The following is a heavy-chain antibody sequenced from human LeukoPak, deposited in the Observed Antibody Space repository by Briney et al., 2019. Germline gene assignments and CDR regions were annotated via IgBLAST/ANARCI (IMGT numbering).Heavy chain of an antibody. CDR1: GGSFSGYY. CDR3: ARGSTFDP. CDR2: INHSGST. Sequence: TSEALSLTCAVYGGSFSGYYWSWIRQPPGKGLEWIGEINHSGSTNYNPSLKSRVTISVDTSKNQFSLKLSSVTAADTAVYYCARGSTFDPWGQGTLVTVSS. V-gene: IGHV4-34*01. J-gene: IGHJ5*02.